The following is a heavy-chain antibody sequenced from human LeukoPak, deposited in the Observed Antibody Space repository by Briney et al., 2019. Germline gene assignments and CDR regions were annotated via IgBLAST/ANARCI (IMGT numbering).Heavy chain of an antibody. CDR3: ARALPGLRTARFNY. CDR1: GGSFSGYY. Sequence: SETLSLTCAVYGGSFSGYYWSWIRQPPGKGLEWIGEINHSGSTNYNPSLKSRVTISVDTSKNQFSLKLSSVTAADTAVYYCARALPGLRTARFNYWGQGTLVTVSS. J-gene: IGHJ4*02. V-gene: IGHV4-34*01. CDR2: INHSGST. D-gene: IGHD6-6*01.